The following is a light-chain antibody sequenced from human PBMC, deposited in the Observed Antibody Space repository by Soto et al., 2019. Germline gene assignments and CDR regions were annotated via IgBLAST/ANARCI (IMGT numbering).Light chain of an antibody. J-gene: IGLJ1*01. CDR2: SNN. CDR1: SSNIGSNY. Sequence: QSVLTQAPSASGTPGQRVTISCSGSSSNIGSNYVYWYQQLPGTAPKLLIYSNNQWPSGVPDRFSGSKSGTSASLAISGLRSEDEADYYCAAWDDSLSGYVFGTATKVTVL. CDR3: AAWDDSLSGYV. V-gene: IGLV1-47*02.